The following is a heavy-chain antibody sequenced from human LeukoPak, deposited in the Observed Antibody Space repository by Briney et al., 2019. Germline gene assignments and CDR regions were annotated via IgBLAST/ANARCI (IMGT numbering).Heavy chain of an antibody. CDR1: GFTFGSYE. D-gene: IGHD3-10*01. Sequence: PGGSLRLSCAASGFTFGSYEMNWVRQAPGKGLEWVSYISSSGSTIYYADSVKGRFTISRDNAKNSLYLQMNSLRAEDTAVYYCARGSRVVRGVYYYYGMDVWGQGTTVTVSS. J-gene: IGHJ6*02. CDR3: ARGSRVVRGVYYYYGMDV. V-gene: IGHV3-48*03. CDR2: ISSSGSTI.